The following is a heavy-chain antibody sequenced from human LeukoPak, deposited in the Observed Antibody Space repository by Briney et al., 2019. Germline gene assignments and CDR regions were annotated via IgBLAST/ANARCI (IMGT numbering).Heavy chain of an antibody. CDR1: EFIFSDYW. V-gene: IGHV3-7*01. D-gene: IGHD3-22*01. Sequence: GGSLRLSCVASEFIFSDYWMSWVRQAPGKGLEWVANIKQDGSEKYYVDSVKGRFTISRDNAKNSLYLQMNSLRAEDTAVYYCARASFRAYDSSGYYPYWGQGTLVTVSS. CDR2: IKQDGSEK. J-gene: IGHJ4*02. CDR3: ARASFRAYDSSGYYPY.